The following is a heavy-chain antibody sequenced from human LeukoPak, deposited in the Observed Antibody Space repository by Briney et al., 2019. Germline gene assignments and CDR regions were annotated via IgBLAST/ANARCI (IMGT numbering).Heavy chain of an antibody. CDR3: ARDSHSVDTATPRGFDP. D-gene: IGHD2-15*01. Sequence: KASETLSLTCTVSGDSISSYFWSWIRQPPGKGLEWIGYFHDSGSANYNPSLKSRITMSVDTSKNQFSLKLRSVTAADTAVYYCARDSHSVDTATPRGFDPWGQGTLVTVPS. J-gene: IGHJ5*02. V-gene: IGHV4-59*01. CDR1: GDSISSYF. CDR2: FHDSGSA.